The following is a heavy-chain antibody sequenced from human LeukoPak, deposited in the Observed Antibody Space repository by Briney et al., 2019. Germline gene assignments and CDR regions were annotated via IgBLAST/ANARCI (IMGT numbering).Heavy chain of an antibody. CDR3: VSGYTSGY. Sequence: GGSLRLSCAASGVTFSPYWMAWVRQAPGKGLERVAAINQDGSGEYYMESVKGRFSVSRDNARTSAYLQLDSLGGEDSAAYYCVSGYTSGYWGQGTQVTVSS. CDR2: INQDGSGE. CDR1: GVTFSPYW. J-gene: IGHJ1*01. D-gene: IGHD6-19*01. V-gene: IGHV3-7*01.